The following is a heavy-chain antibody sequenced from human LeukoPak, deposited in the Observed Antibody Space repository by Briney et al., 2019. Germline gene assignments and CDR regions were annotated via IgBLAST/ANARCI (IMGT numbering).Heavy chain of an antibody. J-gene: IGHJ2*01. Sequence: ASVRVSCKPSGYTFSGFYIHWVRQAPGQGLEWMGWISPNSGGTDYAQRFQGRVTMTRDTSISTAYMELSSLRSNDTAVYYCAIQPWGSGNNWYFDLWGRGTLVTVSS. D-gene: IGHD7-27*01. CDR3: AIQPWGSGNNWYFDL. V-gene: IGHV1-2*02. CDR1: GYTFSGFY. CDR2: ISPNSGGT.